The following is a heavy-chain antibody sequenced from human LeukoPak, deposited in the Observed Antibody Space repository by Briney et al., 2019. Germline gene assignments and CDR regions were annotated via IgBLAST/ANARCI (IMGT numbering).Heavy chain of an antibody. CDR1: GITFRNYW. D-gene: IGHD5-18*01. Sequence: PGGSLRLSCAVSGITFRNYWMHWVRQDPGRGLLWVSRINTQGTYTNYADSVKGRFTISRDNSKNTLYLQMNSLRAEDTAVYYCAKDRYTAMAIDAFDIWGQGTMVTVSS. CDR2: INTQGTYT. J-gene: IGHJ3*02. CDR3: AKDRYTAMAIDAFDI. V-gene: IGHV3-74*01.